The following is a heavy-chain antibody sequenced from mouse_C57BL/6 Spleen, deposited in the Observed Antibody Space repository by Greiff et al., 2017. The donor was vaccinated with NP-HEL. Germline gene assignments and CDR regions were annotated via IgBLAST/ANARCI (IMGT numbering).Heavy chain of an antibody. CDR2: IYPGSGST. CDR1: GYTFTSYW. CDR3: ARGTAQATLAMDY. V-gene: IGHV1-55*01. D-gene: IGHD3-2*02. Sequence: VQLQQPGAELVKPGASVKMSCKASGYTFTSYWITWVKQRPGQGLEWIGDIYPGSGSTNYNEKFKSKATLTVDTSSSTAYMQLSSLTSEDSAVYYCARGTAQATLAMDYWGQGTSVTVSS. J-gene: IGHJ4*01.